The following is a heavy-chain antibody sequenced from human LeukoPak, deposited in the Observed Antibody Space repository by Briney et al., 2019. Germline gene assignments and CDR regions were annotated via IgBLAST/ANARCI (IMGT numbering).Heavy chain of an antibody. CDR2: INPNSGGT. V-gene: IGHV1-2*02. Sequence: ASVKVSCKASGYTFTGYYMHWVRQAPGQGLEWMGWINPNSGGTNYAQKFQGRVTMTRDTSISTAYMELRSLRSDDTAVYYCAREQIHLWSAVSYYYYYMDVWGKGTPVTISS. J-gene: IGHJ6*03. CDR3: AREQIHLWSAVSYYYYYMDV. CDR1: GYTFTGYY. D-gene: IGHD5-18*01.